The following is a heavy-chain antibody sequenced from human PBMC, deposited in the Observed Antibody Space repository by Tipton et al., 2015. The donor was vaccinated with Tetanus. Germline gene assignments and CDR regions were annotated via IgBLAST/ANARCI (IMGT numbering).Heavy chain of an antibody. V-gene: IGHV4-30-4*01. CDR1: GGSFSNYF. CDR3: FRDHARACGGDCYPGGFDI. Sequence: PGLVKPSETLSLTCAVYGGSFSNYFWRWIRQPPGKGLEWIGYTCYSGSTYYNPSLKGRVTVSLDTSKNQFSLRLTSVTDADTAVYYCFRDHARACGGDCYPGGFDIWVQGTMVSVSS. CDR2: TCYSGST. D-gene: IGHD2-21*02. J-gene: IGHJ3*02.